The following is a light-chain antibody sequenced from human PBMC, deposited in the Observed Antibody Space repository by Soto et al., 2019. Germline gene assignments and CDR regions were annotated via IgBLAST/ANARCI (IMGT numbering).Light chain of an antibody. CDR1: QSVDAY. V-gene: IGKV3-11*01. CDR3: QQRSNWAPT. Sequence: EIVLTQSPTTVSLSPGERATLSCRASQSVDAYLAWYQQRPGQAPRLLIFDASNRATGIPTRFSGSGFGTDFTLTISSLEPEDFAIYYCQQRSNWAPTFGQGNKVEIK. J-gene: IGKJ1*01. CDR2: DAS.